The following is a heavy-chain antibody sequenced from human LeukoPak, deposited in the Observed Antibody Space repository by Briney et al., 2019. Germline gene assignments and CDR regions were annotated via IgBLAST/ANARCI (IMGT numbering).Heavy chain of an antibody. D-gene: IGHD6-6*01. CDR3: ASEPSIAARNYYYYYMDV. Sequence: SETLSLTCTVSGGSISSYYWSWIRQPAGKGLEWIGRIYTSGSTNYNPSLKSRVTISVDTSKNQFSLKLSSVTAADTAVYYCASEPSIAARNYYYYYMDVWGKGTTVTVSS. CDR1: GGSISSYY. J-gene: IGHJ6*03. V-gene: IGHV4-4*07. CDR2: IYTSGST.